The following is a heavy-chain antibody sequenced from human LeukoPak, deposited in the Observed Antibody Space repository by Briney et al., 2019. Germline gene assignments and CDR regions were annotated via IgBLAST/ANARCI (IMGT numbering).Heavy chain of an antibody. J-gene: IGHJ4*02. Sequence: GGSLRLSCAASGFTFSSYWMSWVRQAPGKGPEWVANIKQDGSEKYYVDSVKGRFTISRDNAKNSLYLQMNSLRAEDTAVYYCARDYYDSSGPWPYFDYWGQGTLVTVSS. CDR1: GFTFSSYW. CDR2: IKQDGSEK. D-gene: IGHD3-22*01. CDR3: ARDYYDSSGPWPYFDY. V-gene: IGHV3-7*01.